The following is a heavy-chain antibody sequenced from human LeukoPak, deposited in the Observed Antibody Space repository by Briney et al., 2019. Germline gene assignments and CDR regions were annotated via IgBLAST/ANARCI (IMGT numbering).Heavy chain of an antibody. D-gene: IGHD2-15*01. CDR2: IHDRGST. V-gene: IGHV4-59*01. J-gene: IGHJ4*02. Sequence: TETLSLTCTVSGGSISSYYWSWIRQPPGQGLEWIGYIHDRGSTNYNPSLKSRVTISVDTSKNQFSLKLSSVTAADTAVYYCARRYCSGGSCYSALDYWGQGTLVTVFS. CDR1: GGSISSYY. CDR3: ARRYCSGGSCYSALDY.